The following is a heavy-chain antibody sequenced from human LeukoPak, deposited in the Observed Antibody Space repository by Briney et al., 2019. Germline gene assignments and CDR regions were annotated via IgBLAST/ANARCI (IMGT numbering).Heavy chain of an antibody. V-gene: IGHV3-48*03. CDR1: GFTFSSYE. D-gene: IGHD3-22*01. CDR2: ISSSGSTI. Sequence: PGGSLRLSCAASGFTFSSYEMNWVRQAPGKGLEWVSYISSSGSTIYYADSVQGRFTISRDNAKNSLYLQMNSLRAEDTAVYYCARVELYYDSSGPSDYWGQGTLVTVSS. J-gene: IGHJ4*02. CDR3: ARVELYYDSSGPSDY.